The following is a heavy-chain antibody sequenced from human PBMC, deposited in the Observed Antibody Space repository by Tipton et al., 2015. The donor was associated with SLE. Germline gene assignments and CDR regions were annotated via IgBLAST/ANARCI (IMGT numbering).Heavy chain of an antibody. CDR1: GGSISSGGYS. J-gene: IGHJ4*02. Sequence: LRLSCAVSGGSISSGGYSWSWIRQPPGKGLEWIGYIYHSGSTYYNPSLKSRVTISVDRSKNQFSLKLSSVTAADTAVYYCATLKFFGELGIGRDYWGQGTLVTVSS. V-gene: IGHV4-30-2*01. D-gene: IGHD3-3*01. CDR3: ATLKFFGELGIGRDY. CDR2: IYHSGST.